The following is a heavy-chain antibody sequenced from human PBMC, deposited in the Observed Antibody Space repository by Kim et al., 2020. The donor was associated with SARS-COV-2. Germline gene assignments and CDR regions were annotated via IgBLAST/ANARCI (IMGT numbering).Heavy chain of an antibody. CDR3: TQHSGYDWGGFDY. D-gene: IGHD5-12*01. CDR1: GFTFSNAW. J-gene: IGHJ4*02. CDR2: IKSKTDGGTT. Sequence: GGSLRLSCAASGFTFSNAWMSWVRQAPGKGLEWVGRIKSKTDGGTTDYAAPVKGRFTISRDDSKNTLYLQMNSLKTEDTAVYYCTQHSGYDWGGFDYWGQGTLVTVSS. V-gene: IGHV3-15*01.